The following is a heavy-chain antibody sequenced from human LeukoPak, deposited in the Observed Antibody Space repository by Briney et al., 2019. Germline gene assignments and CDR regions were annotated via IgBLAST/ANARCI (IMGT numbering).Heavy chain of an antibody. Sequence: GGSLRLSCAASGFTFSSYAMSWVRQAPGKGLEWVSAISGSGSSTYYADSVKGRFTISRDNSKNTLYLQMNSVRAEDTALYYCARDSSFEYWGQRTLVTVSS. V-gene: IGHV3-23*01. CDR3: ARDSSFEY. J-gene: IGHJ4*02. CDR1: GFTFSSYA. CDR2: ISGSGSST.